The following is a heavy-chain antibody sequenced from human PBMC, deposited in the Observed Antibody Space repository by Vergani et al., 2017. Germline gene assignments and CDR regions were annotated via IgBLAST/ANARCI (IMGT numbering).Heavy chain of an antibody. D-gene: IGHD6-25*01. J-gene: IGHJ4*02. CDR2: SYPGDSDT. Sequence: EVQLVQSGAEVKKPGESLKISCKGSGYSFTSYWIGWVRQMPGKGLEWMVISYPGDSDTSYSPSFPGQVNISADKSISTAYLQWSSRTASDTAMYYCSRRVGSSGSRVDYWGQGTLVTVSS. V-gene: IGHV5-51*01. CDR1: GYSFTSYW. CDR3: SRRVGSSGSRVDY.